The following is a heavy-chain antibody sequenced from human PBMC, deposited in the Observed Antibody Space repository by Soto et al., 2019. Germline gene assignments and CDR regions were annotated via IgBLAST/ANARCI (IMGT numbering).Heavy chain of an antibody. Sequence: SETLSLTCTVSGGSISSYYWSWIRQPPGKGLEWIGYIYYSGSTNYNPSLKSRVTISVDTSKNQFSLKLSSVTAADTAVYYCAGTYYDFWSGYSYYYYYMDVWGKGTTVTVSS. CDR1: GGSISSYY. CDR2: IYYSGST. CDR3: AGTYYDFWSGYSYYYYYMDV. V-gene: IGHV4-59*08. J-gene: IGHJ6*03. D-gene: IGHD3-3*01.